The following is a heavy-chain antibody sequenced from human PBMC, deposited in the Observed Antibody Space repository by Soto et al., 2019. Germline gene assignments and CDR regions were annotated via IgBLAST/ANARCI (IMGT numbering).Heavy chain of an antibody. D-gene: IGHD3-10*01. V-gene: IGHV4-59*08. J-gene: IGHJ4*02. CDR3: ARRYYYGSGSYEDY. CDR1: GGSISSYY. CDR2: IYYSGST. Sequence: QVQLQESGPGLVKPSETLSLTCTVSGGSISSYYWSWIRQPPGKGLEWIGYIYYSGSTNYNPSLKIRVTISVDTSKNQFSLKLSSVTAADTAVYYCARRYYYGSGSYEDYWGQGTLVTVSS.